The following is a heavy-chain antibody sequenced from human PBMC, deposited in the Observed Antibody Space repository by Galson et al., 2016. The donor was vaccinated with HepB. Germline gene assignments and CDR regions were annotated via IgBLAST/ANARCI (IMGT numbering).Heavy chain of an antibody. CDR2: ISRSSTYI. Sequence: SLRLSCAASGFTFSTYTMNWVRQAPGTGLEWVSSISRSSTYIHYADSMKGRFTISRDNAKDSLYLQMKSLRAEDTAVYYCVRDLQQGFCGGDSCYSGLDSWGQGTLVTVAS. V-gene: IGHV3-21*01. D-gene: IGHD2-15*01. CDR3: VRDLQQGFCGGDSCYSGLDS. J-gene: IGHJ4*02. CDR1: GFTFSTYT.